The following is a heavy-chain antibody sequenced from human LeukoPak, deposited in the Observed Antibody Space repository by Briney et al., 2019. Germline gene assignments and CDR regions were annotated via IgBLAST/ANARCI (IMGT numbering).Heavy chain of an antibody. J-gene: IGHJ4*02. V-gene: IGHV1-24*01. Sequence: ASVKVSCKVSGYTLTELSIHWVRQAPGKGLEWMGGFDPEDGETIYAQKFQGRVTMTEDTSTDTAYMELSSLRSEDTAVYYCACGGSGSYYNEPVDYWGQGTLVTVSS. CDR3: ACGGSGSYYNEPVDY. CDR2: FDPEDGET. D-gene: IGHD3-10*01. CDR1: GYTLTELS.